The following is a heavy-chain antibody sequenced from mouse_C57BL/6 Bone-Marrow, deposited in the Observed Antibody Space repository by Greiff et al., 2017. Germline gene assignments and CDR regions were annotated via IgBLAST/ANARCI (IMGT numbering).Heavy chain of an antibody. J-gene: IGHJ3*01. Sequence: DVHLVESGGGLVQPGGSLSLSCAASGFTFTDYYMSWVRQPPGKALEWLGFIRNKAHGYTTEYSASVKGRFTISRDNSQSILYLQRKALRAEDSATYYCARYDGYDSYYVVPAWCAYWGQGTLVTVSA. CDR2: IRNKAHGYTT. CDR3: ARYDGYDSYYVVPAWCAY. CDR1: GFTFTDYY. D-gene: IGHD2-3*01. V-gene: IGHV7-3*01.